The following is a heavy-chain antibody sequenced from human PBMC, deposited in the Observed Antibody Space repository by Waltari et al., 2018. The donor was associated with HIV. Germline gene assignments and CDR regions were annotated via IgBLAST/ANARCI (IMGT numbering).Heavy chain of an antibody. CDR1: GFTFSSYG. V-gene: IGHV3-30*02. CDR2: IRYEGSNK. Sequence: QVQLVESGGGVVQPGGSLRLSCAASGFTFSSYGMHWVSQAPGKGLEWVAFIRYEGSNKYYADSVKGRFTISRDNSKNTLYLQMNSLRAEDTAVYYCAKDPGGDYEYFQHWGQGTLVTISS. CDR3: AKDPGGDYEYFQH. J-gene: IGHJ1*01. D-gene: IGHD4-17*01.